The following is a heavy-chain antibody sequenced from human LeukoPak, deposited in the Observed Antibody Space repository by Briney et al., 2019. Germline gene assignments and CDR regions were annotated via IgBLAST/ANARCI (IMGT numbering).Heavy chain of an antibody. J-gene: IGHJ6*02. Sequence: SETLSLTCAVYGGSFSGYYWSWIRQPPGKGLEWIGEINHSGSTNYNPSLKSRVTISVDTSKNQFSLKPSSVTAADTAVYYCARVSYYYYGMDVWGQGTTVTVSS. CDR2: INHSGST. V-gene: IGHV4-34*01. CDR3: ARVSYYYYGMDV. CDR1: GGSFSGYY.